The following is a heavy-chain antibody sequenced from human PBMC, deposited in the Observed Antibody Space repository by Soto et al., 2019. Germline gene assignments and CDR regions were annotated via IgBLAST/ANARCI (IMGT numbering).Heavy chain of an antibody. CDR3: ARPPPVDASTWGY. J-gene: IGHJ4*02. CDR2: IYPCDSDT. Sequence: ASLKISFKASGHSFTPYWIGWVRQMPGKGLEWMRVIYPCDSDTRYSPPFQGPVTISADNSISTAYLHWNSLKAADTAMYYCARPPPVDASTWGYWGQGTLVTVSS. V-gene: IGHV5-51*01. CDR1: GHSFTPYW. D-gene: IGHD1-26*01.